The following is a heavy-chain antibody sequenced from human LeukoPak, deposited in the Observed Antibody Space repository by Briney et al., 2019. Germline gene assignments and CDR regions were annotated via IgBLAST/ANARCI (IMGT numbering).Heavy chain of an antibody. D-gene: IGHD2-2*01. CDR2: INPNSGGT. CDR3: ARKKGSSLYYFDY. V-gene: IGHV1-2*02. J-gene: IGHJ4*02. CDR1: GYTFTGYY. Sequence: ASVKVPCKASGYTFTGYYMHWVRQAPGPGLEWMGWINPNSGGTNYAQKFQGRVTMTRDTSISTAYMELSRLRSDDTAVYYCARKKGSSLYYFDYWGQGTLVTVSS.